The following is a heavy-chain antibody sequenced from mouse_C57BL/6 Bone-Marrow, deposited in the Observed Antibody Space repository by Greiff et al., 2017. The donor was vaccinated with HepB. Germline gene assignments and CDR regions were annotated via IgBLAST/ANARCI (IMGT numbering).Heavy chain of an antibody. Sequence: EVQLQQSGAELVKPGASVKLSCTASGFNIKDYYMHWVKQRTEQGLEWIGRIDPEDGETKYAPKFRGKATITADTSSNTADLQLSSLTSEDTAVYYCARRLYYDYFTGWAMDYWGQGTSVTVSS. CDR3: ARRLYYDYFTGWAMDY. V-gene: IGHV14-2*01. CDR2: IDPEDGET. D-gene: IGHD2-4*01. J-gene: IGHJ4*01. CDR1: GFNIKDYY.